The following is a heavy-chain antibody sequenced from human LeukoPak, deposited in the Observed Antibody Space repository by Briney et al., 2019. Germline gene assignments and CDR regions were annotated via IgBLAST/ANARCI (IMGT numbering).Heavy chain of an antibody. Sequence: ASVKVSCKASGYTFTSYIISWVRQASGQGLEWMGWINAYNGNTDYAQRVQGRVTMTTDTSTSTAYMELRSLRSDDTAVYYCAREWVQLDAFDIWGQGTMVTVSS. V-gene: IGHV1-18*01. J-gene: IGHJ3*02. CDR2: INAYNGNT. CDR3: AREWVQLDAFDI. D-gene: IGHD5-18*01. CDR1: GYTFTSYI.